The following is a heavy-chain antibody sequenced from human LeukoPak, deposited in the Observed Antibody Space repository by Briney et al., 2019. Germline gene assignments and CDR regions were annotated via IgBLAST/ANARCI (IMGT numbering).Heavy chain of an antibody. CDR2: ISSSGSPI. V-gene: IGHV3-48*03. CDR3: ARHHTGGFDY. Sequence: PGGSLRLTCAASGFTFSSYEMNWVRQAPGKGLEWVSFISSSGSPIYYADSVKGRFTISRDNAKNSLFLQMTSLRAEDTAVYYCARHHTGGFDYWGQGTLVTVSS. CDR1: GFTFSSYE. J-gene: IGHJ4*02. D-gene: IGHD7-27*01.